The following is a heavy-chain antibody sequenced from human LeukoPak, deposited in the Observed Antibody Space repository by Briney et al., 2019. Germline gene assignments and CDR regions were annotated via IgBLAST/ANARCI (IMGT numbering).Heavy chain of an antibody. D-gene: IGHD3-3*01. CDR3: ARAQQDFWSGNYYYYGMDV. V-gene: IGHV3-48*03. Sequence: PGGSLRLSCAASGFTFSRYWMHWVRQAPGKGLEWVSYISSSGSTIYYADSVKGRFTISRDNAKNSLYLQMNSLRAEDTAVYYCARAQQDFWSGNYYYYGMDVWGQGTTVTVSS. CDR2: ISSSGSTI. J-gene: IGHJ6*02. CDR1: GFTFSRYW.